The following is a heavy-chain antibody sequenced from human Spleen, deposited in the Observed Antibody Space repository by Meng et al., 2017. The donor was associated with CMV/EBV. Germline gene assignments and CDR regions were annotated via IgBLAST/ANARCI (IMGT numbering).Heavy chain of an antibody. V-gene: IGHV3-23*01. CDR1: GFTFSSYA. J-gene: IGHJ6*02. Sequence: GGSLRLSCAASGFTFSSYAMSWVRQAPGKGLEWVSGIRGSGGSTHYADSVKSRFTISRDNSKNTLYLQMNSLRAEDTAVYYCAKALDFFPNYYYYGMDVWGQGTTVTVS. D-gene: IGHD3-3*01. CDR3: AKALDFFPNYYYYGMDV. CDR2: IRGSGGST.